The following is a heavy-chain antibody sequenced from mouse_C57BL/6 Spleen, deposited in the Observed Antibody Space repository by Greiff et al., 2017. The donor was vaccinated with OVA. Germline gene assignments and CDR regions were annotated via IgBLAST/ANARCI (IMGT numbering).Heavy chain of an antibody. D-gene: IGHD1-1*01. J-gene: IGHJ4*01. Sequence: VQLQQSGAELVKPGASVKLSCTASGFNIKDYYMHWVKQRTEQGLEWIGRIDPEDGETKYAPKFQGNATITADTSPNTAYLQLSSLTSEDTAVYYCASPITTVVDYYAMDYWGQGTSVTVSS. V-gene: IGHV14-2*01. CDR3: ASPITTVVDYYAMDY. CDR1: GFNIKDYY. CDR2: IDPEDGET.